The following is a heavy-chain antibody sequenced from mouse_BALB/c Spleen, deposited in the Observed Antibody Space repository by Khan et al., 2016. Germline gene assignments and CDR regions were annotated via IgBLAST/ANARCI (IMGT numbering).Heavy chain of an antibody. CDR3: TWDWSTWVRSVAY. CDR1: GYTFTSYW. V-gene: IGHV1-69*02. D-gene: IGHD4-1*01. J-gene: IGHJ3*01. Sequence: QVQLQQSGAELVRPGASVKLSCKASGYTFTSYWINWMKQRPGQGLEWIGNIYPSDSYTNYNQKFKDKATLTADKSSSTAYMQLSSPTSEDSAVYYCTWDWSTWVRSVAYGHQQTLVTVSP. CDR2: IYPSDSYT.